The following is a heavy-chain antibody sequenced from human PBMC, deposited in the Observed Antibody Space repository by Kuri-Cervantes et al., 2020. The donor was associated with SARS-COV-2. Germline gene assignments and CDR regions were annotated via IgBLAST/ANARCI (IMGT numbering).Heavy chain of an antibody. CDR1: GFTFSSYG. V-gene: IGHV3-30*02. D-gene: IGHD7-27*01. CDR3: AREDNWGFDY. Sequence: GGSLRLSCAASGFTFSSYGMHWVRQAPGKGLEWVAFIRYDGSNKYYADSVKGRFTISRDNSKNTLYLQMNSLRAEDTAVYYCAREDNWGFDYWGQGTLVTVSS. CDR2: IRYDGSNK. J-gene: IGHJ4*02.